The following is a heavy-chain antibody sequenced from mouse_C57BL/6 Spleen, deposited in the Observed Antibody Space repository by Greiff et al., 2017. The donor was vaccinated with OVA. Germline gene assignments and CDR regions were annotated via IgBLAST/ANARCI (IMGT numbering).Heavy chain of an antibody. J-gene: IGHJ3*01. D-gene: IGHD1-1*01. Sequence: QVHVKQPGAELVRPGSSVKLSCKASGYTFTSYWMDWVKQRPGQGLEWIGNIYPSDSETHYNQKFKDKATLTVDKSSSTAYMQLSSLTSEDSAVYYCARVYGSSGAYWGQGTLVTVSA. CDR2: IYPSDSET. V-gene: IGHV1-61*01. CDR1: GYTFTSYW. CDR3: ARVYGSSGAY.